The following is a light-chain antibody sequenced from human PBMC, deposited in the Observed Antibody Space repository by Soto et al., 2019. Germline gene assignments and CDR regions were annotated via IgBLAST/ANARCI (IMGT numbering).Light chain of an antibody. V-gene: IGKV3-20*01. CDR2: GAS. CDR1: QSVSNNY. CDR3: QQYGSSGT. J-gene: IGKJ1*01. Sequence: EIVCTQSPGTLSLSPGERATLSCRASQSVSNNYLAWYQQKPGQAPRLLIYGASNRATGIPDRFSGSGSGTDFTLTISRLEPEDFAVYYCQQYGSSGTFGQGTKGDIK.